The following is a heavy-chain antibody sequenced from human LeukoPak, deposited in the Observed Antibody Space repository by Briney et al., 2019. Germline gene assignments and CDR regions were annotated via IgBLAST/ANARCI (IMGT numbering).Heavy chain of an antibody. CDR2: ISSSSSYI. V-gene: IGHV3-21*01. Sequence: GGSLRLSCAASGFTFSSYSMNWCRQAPGKGLEWVSSISSSSSYIYYADSVKGRFTISRDNAKNSLYLQMNSLRAEDTAVYYCARARSDDYGDYYDAFDIWGQGTMVTVSS. CDR3: ARARSDDYGDYYDAFDI. J-gene: IGHJ3*02. D-gene: IGHD4-17*01. CDR1: GFTFSSYS.